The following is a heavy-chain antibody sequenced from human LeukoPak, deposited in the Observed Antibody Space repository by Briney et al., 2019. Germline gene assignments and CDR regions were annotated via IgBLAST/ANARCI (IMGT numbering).Heavy chain of an antibody. D-gene: IGHD3-22*01. CDR1: VFTFSSYS. CDR3: ARGMGITMIDY. CDR2: ISSSSSYI. V-gene: IGHV3-21*01. Sequence: GGSLRLSCAASVFTFSSYSMNWVRQAPGKGLEWVPSISSSSSYIYYADSVKGRFTISRDNAKNSLYLQMNSLRAEDTAVYYCARGMGITMIDYWGQGTLVTVSS. J-gene: IGHJ4*02.